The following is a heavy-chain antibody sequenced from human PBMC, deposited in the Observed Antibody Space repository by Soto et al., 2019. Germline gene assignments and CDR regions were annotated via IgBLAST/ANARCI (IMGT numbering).Heavy chain of an antibody. CDR1: GVTFRSYG. CDR3: ARAGTQSLHHDY. V-gene: IGHV3-33*01. J-gene: IGHJ4*02. D-gene: IGHD6-19*01. Sequence: GGSLGLGCAASGVTFRSYGMHWVRHDPGKALEWVAVVWYDGSNKYYAEAMKGRFTIAGYNTLDTLYLQMNSPSAKDTAVYCCARAGTQSLHHDYWGAGTHVTVSS. CDR2: VWYDGSNK.